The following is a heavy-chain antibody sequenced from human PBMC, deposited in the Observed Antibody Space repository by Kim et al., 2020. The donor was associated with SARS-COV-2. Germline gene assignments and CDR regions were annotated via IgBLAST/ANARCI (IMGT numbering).Heavy chain of an antibody. V-gene: IGHV5-10-1*01. CDR2: IDPSDSYT. CDR3: ARHVSITMVRGNWFDP. Sequence: GESLKISCKGSGYSFTSYWISWVRQMPGKGLEWMGRIDPSDSYTNYSPSFQGHVTISADKSISTAYLQWSSLKASDTAMYYCARHVSITMVRGNWFDPWGQGTLVTVSS. D-gene: IGHD3-10*01. CDR1: GYSFTSYW. J-gene: IGHJ5*02.